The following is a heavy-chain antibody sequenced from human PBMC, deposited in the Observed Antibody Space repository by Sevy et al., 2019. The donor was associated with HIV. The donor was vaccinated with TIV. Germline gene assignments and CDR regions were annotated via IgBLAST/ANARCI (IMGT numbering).Heavy chain of an antibody. J-gene: IGHJ5*02. D-gene: IGHD6-13*01. Sequence: GGSLRLSCAASGFTFSSYSMNWVRQAPGKGLEWVSSISSSSSYIYYADSVKGGFTISRDNAKNSQYLQMNSLRAVDTAVYYCARERGQQLVRGWFDPWGQGTLVTVSS. CDR1: GFTFSSYS. V-gene: IGHV3-21*01. CDR3: ARERGQQLVRGWFDP. CDR2: ISSSSSYI.